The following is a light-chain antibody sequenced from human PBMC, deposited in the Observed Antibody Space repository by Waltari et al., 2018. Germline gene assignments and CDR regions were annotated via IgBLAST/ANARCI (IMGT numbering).Light chain of an antibody. J-gene: IGLJ2*01. V-gene: IGLV3-19*01. CDR2: GKN. CDR1: SLRSYY. Sequence: SSELTQDPVVSVALGQTVRITCQGDSLRSYYASWYQQKPGQAPVLVIYGKNNRPSGIPDRFSGSSSGKTASLTITGAQAEDEADYYCNSRDSSGNHLEVFGGGTKLTVL. CDR3: NSRDSSGNHLEV.